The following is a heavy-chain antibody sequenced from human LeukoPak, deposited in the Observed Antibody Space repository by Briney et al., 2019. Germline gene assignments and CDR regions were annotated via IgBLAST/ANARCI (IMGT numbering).Heavy chain of an antibody. CDR3: ARGSSHGFDY. CDR2: IDWDDDK. V-gene: IGHV2-70*12. J-gene: IGHJ4*02. CDR1: GFSLTTNGMC. Sequence: ESGPTLVNPTQTLTVTCTFSGFSLTTNGMCVSWIRQPPGKALEWLALIDWDDDKSYSTSLKTRLTISRDTFRTQVVLTMTNMEPVDTATYYCARGSSHGFDYWGQGAPVTVSS.